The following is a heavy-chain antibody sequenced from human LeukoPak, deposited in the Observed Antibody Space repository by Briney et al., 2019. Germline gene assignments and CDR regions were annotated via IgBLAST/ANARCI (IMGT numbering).Heavy chain of an antibody. J-gene: IGHJ6*02. Sequence: SETLSLTCTVSGGSISSSSYYWSWIRQPPGRGLEWIAYIYYTGTTNYNPSLKSRVTISLDTSQNQFSLKLNSVTAADTAVYYCARHEYSYGSGTYYYYGMDVWGQGTTVTVSS. CDR2: IYYTGTT. D-gene: IGHD3-10*01. CDR3: ARHEYSYGSGTYYYYGMDV. V-gene: IGHV4-61*05. CDR1: GGSISSSSYY.